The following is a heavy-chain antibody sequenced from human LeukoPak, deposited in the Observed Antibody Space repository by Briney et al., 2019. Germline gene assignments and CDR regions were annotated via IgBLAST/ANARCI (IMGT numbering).Heavy chain of an antibody. J-gene: IGHJ1*01. CDR2: LKSDGSDT. CDR1: GFTFNTYW. D-gene: IGHD6-19*01. Sequence: HGGSLSLSCTASGFTFNTYWMQWVRQAPGKGLVWVSRLKSDGSDTGYEHSVNGRFTISRDNAKNTMYLEVNSLRAEDTAMYYCAGSSGWLIECWGQGILVTASA. V-gene: IGHV3-74*01. CDR3: AGSSGWLIEC.